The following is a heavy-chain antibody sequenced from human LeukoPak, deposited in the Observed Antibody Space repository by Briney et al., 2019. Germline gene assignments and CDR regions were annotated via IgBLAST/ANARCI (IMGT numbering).Heavy chain of an antibody. Sequence: AGGSLRLSCAASGFTFDDYAMHWVRQAPGKGLEWVSGISWNSGSIGYADSVKGRLTISRDNAKNSLYLQMNSLRAEDTALYYCAKDTEMAALYYFDYWGQGTLVTVSS. CDR1: GFTFDDYA. V-gene: IGHV3-9*01. CDR3: AKDTEMAALYYFDY. CDR2: ISWNSGSI. D-gene: IGHD5-24*01. J-gene: IGHJ4*02.